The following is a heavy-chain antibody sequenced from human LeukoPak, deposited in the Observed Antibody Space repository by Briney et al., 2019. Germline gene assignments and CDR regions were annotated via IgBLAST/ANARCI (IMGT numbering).Heavy chain of an antibody. Sequence: GGSLRLSCAASGFTFSSYAMHWVRQAPGKGLEYVSAISSNGGSTYYANSVKGRFTISRDNSKNTLYLQMGSLRAEDMAVYYCARGFSRHGYYYMDVWGKGTTVTVSS. V-gene: IGHV3-64*01. CDR2: ISSNGGST. J-gene: IGHJ6*03. CDR3: ARGFSRHGYYYMDV. CDR1: GFTFSSYA.